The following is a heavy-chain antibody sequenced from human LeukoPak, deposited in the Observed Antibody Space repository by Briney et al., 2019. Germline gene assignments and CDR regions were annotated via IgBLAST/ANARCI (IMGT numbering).Heavy chain of an antibody. CDR3: ARRAGAYSHPYDY. V-gene: IGHV1-8*01. D-gene: IGHD4/OR15-4a*01. CDR2: TNPNSGNT. J-gene: IGHJ4*02. Sequence: ASVRVSCKASGYTFTSFDILWVRQATGQGLEWMGWTNPNSGNTGYAQRFQGRVTMARDNSISTAYMELSNLTYDDTAVYYCARRAGAYSHPYDYWGQGTLVTVSS. CDR1: GYTFTSFD.